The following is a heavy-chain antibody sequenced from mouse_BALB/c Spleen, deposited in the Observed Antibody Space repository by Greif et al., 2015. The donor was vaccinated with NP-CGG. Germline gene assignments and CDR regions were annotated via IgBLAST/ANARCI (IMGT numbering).Heavy chain of an antibody. Sequence: LQQSGSELVRPGASVKLSCKASGYTFTSYWMHWVKQRHGQGLEWIGNIYPGSGNTNYDEKFKGKGTLTVDTSSSTAYMLLSSLTSEDSAVYYCTRLYYGYAVHYFDYWGQGTTLTVSS. D-gene: IGHD2-2*01. CDR2: IYPGSGNT. V-gene: IGHV1S22*01. CDR1: GYTFTSYW. CDR3: TRLYYGYAVHYFDY. J-gene: IGHJ2*01.